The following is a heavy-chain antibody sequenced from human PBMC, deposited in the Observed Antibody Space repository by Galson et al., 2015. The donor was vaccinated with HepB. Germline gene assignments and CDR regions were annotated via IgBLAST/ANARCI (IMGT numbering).Heavy chain of an antibody. CDR2: INPSEEST. V-gene: IGHV1-46*01. J-gene: IGHJ4*02. CDR1: GYTFTGYY. D-gene: IGHD4-17*01. CDR3: ARDGGTYGDSDY. Sequence: SVKVSCKASGYTFTGYYMHWVRQAPGQGLEWMGIINPSEESTTYAQRFRDRVTMTRDTSTSTVYMELSSPTSEDTAVYYCARDGGTYGDSDYWGQGTLLTVSS.